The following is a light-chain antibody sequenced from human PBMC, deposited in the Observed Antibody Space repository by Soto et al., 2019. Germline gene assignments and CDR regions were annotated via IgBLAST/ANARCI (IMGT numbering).Light chain of an antibody. J-gene: IGLJ2*01. CDR3: SSYTSSSTPLV. CDR1: NSDIGSYKY. Sequence: QSALTQPASVSGSPGQSITISCAGSNSDIGSYKYVSWFQQHPGNAPKLIISEVRDRPSGVSTRFSGSKSGNTASLTISGLQPEDEADYYCSSYTSSSTPLVFGGGTKLTVL. V-gene: IGLV2-14*01. CDR2: EVR.